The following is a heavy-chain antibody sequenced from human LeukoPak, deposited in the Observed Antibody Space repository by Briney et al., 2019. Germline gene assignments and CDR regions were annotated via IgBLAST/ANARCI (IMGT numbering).Heavy chain of an antibody. CDR1: GGSIRSGDYY. Sequence: SQTLSLTCTVSGGSIRSGDYYWGWLRQSPGKGPEWIGYIYYSGRTYYNPSLKSRLIISVDTSKNQFSLKLTSVTAADTAVYYCARADRYSSGWFTFDYWGQGTLVTVSS. V-gene: IGHV4-30-4*01. J-gene: IGHJ4*02. CDR2: IYYSGRT. CDR3: ARADRYSSGWFTFDY. D-gene: IGHD6-19*01.